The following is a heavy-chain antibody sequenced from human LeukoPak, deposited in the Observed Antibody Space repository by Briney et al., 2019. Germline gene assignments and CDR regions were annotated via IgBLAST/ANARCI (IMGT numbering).Heavy chain of an antibody. V-gene: IGHV4-59*08. J-gene: IGHJ5*02. Sequence: SETLSLTCTVSGDSITSISSYYWSWIRQPPGRGLEWIGLIYYSGTTNYNPSLKSRVTISLYPSKNQVSLKLTSVTAADTAVYYCARKVHPWGQGTLVTVSS. CDR2: IYYSGTT. CDR3: ARKVHP. CDR1: GDSITSISSYY.